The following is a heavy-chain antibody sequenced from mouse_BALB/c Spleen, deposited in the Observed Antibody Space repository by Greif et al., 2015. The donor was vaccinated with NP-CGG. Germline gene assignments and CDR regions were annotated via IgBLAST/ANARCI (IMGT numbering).Heavy chain of an antibody. V-gene: IGHV1-4*02. CDR1: GYTFTSYT. Sequence: QVQLKESAAELARPGASVKMSCKASGYTFTSYTMHWVKQRPGQGLEWIGYINPSSGYTEYNQKFKDKTSLTADKSSSTAYMQLSSLTSEDSAVYYCARLDSSGSWFAYWGQGTLVTVSA. D-gene: IGHD3-2*01. CDR3: ARLDSSGSWFAY. CDR2: INPSSGYT. J-gene: IGHJ3*01.